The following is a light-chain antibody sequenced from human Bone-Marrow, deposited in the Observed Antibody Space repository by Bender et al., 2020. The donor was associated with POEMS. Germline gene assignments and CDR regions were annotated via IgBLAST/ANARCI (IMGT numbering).Light chain of an antibody. CDR1: SLGDKY. V-gene: IGLV3-1*01. CDR2: EDV. CDR3: QAWDSGTMV. Sequence: SYDLTQPPSVSVSPGQTASITCSGDSLGDKYSSWYQQRPGQSPMVVIFEDVKRPSGIPERFSGSNSGNTATLTISGTQDMDEDDYDFQAWDSGTMVFGGGTKLTVL. J-gene: IGLJ2*01.